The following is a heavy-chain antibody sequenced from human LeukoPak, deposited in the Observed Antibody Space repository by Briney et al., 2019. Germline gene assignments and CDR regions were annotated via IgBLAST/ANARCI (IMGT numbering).Heavy chain of an antibody. Sequence: ASVKVSCKASGYSFADYYMHWVRQAPGQGLEWMGWIKPNSGGTRSAQKFQGRVTMTRDMSTSTVYMELSSLRSEDTAVYYCARGGGAVAGTRLGYWGQGTLVTVSS. D-gene: IGHD6-19*01. J-gene: IGHJ4*02. CDR1: GYSFADYY. CDR3: ARGGGAVAGTRLGY. V-gene: IGHV1-2*02. CDR2: IKPNSGGT.